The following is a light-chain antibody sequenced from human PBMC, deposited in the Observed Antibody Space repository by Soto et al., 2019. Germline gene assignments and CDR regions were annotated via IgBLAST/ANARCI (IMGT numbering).Light chain of an antibody. J-gene: IGKJ4*01. CDR1: QSLNIW. Sequence: DIEMTQTPSTLPASVGDRVTITCRATQSLNIWLAWYQQKPGKAPKLLIYAASSVQSGVPSRFSGSGSGTEFTLTITSLQPEDSATYFCQQSNSFPRTFGGGTKVEVK. CDR3: QQSNSFPRT. V-gene: IGKV1-12*01. CDR2: AAS.